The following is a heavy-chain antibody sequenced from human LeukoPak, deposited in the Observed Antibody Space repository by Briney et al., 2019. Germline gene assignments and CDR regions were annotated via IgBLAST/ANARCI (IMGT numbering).Heavy chain of an antibody. Sequence: GALKLSWAASGLTFSRHSMNWGRQAPGKGLGGGSSISSSSSYIYYADSVKGRFTIPRDNAKNSLYLQMNSLRAEDTAVYYCARDLEDILTGYYYFDYWGQGTLVTVSS. CDR1: GLTFSRHS. CDR3: ARDLEDILTGYYYFDY. CDR2: ISSSSSYI. J-gene: IGHJ4*02. V-gene: IGHV3-21*01. D-gene: IGHD3-9*01.